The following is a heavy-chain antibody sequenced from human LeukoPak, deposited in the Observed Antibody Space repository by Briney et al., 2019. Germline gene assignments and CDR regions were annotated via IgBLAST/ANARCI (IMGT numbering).Heavy chain of an antibody. J-gene: IGHJ1*01. CDR2: LSGSGGST. CDR1: GFPYSSFA. CDR3: AKDDLDSKGWQEYFHH. Sequence: GGSLRLSRAPSGFPYSSFALSGLGQAPGKGLEWVSALSGSGGSTYYADSVKGRFTISRDNSKNTLYLQMNRLRAEETAVYYCAKDDLDSKGWQEYFHHWGQGTLVTVSS. V-gene: IGHV3-23*01. D-gene: IGHD6-19*01.